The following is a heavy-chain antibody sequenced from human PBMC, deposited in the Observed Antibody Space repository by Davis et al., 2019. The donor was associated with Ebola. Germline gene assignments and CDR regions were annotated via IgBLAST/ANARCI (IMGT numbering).Heavy chain of an antibody. J-gene: IGHJ6*02. D-gene: IGHD3-3*01. CDR1: VITFSSYA. V-gene: IGHV3-23*01. Sequence: GGSLRLSCTDSVITFSSYAMTWVRQAPGKGLEWVSAISGSGGITYHADSVKGRFTISRDNSKNTLYLQMNILRAEDTAVYYCARDIYPGDYYYYHYGLDVWGQGTTVTVSS. CDR2: ISGSGGIT. CDR3: ARDIYPGDYYYYHYGLDV.